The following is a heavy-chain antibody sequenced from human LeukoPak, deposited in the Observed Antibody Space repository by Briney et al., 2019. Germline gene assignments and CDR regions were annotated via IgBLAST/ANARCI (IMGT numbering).Heavy chain of an antibody. V-gene: IGHV4-39*07. CDR3: ARATWGYYYYMDV. CDR1: DGSISSSSYY. CDR2: IYYSGST. Sequence: SETLSLTCTVSDGSISSSSYYWGWIRQPPGKGLEWIGSIYYSGSTYYNPSLKSRVTISLDTSKNQFSLKLSSVTAADTAVYYCARATWGYYYYMDVWGKGTTVTVSS. J-gene: IGHJ6*03. D-gene: IGHD1-26*01.